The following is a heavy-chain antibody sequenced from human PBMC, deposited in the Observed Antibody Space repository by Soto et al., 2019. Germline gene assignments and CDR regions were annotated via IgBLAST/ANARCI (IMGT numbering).Heavy chain of an antibody. D-gene: IGHD3-9*01. Sequence: GGSLRLSCAASGFTFGTYTMDWVRQAPGKGLEWVSALGGGGDTHYAESVKGRFTISRDYSKNILLLQMNSLRDEDSAIYYCTKDRHPDGIWTFDFWGQGTLVTVSS. CDR3: TKDRHPDGIWTFDF. CDR2: LGGGGDT. J-gene: IGHJ4*02. V-gene: IGHV3-23*01. CDR1: GFTFGTYT.